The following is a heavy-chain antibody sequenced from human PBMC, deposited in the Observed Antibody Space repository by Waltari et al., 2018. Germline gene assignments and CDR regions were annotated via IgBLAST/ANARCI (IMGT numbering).Heavy chain of an antibody. V-gene: IGHV1-69*05. D-gene: IGHD3-10*01. J-gene: IGHJ3*02. CDR2: IIPIFGTA. Sequence: QVQLVQSGAEVKKPGASVKVSCKASGYTFTSYAMPWVRQAPGQGLEWMGGIIPIFGTANYAQKFQGRVTITTDESTSTAYMELSSLRSEDTAVYYCARVIYGSGAVDIWGQGTMVTVSS. CDR1: GYTFTSYA. CDR3: ARVIYGSGAVDI.